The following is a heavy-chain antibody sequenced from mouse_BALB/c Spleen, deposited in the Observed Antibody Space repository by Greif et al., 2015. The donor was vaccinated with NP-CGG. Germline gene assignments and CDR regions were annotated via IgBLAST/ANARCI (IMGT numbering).Heavy chain of an antibody. V-gene: IGHV14-3*02. CDR2: IDPANGNT. J-gene: IGHJ3*01. CDR1: GFNIKDTY. D-gene: IGHD2-3*01. CDR3: ARDGYYGAWFAY. Sequence: EVQLQQSGAELVKPGASVKLSCTASGFNIKDTYMHWVKQRPEQGLEWIGRIDPANGNTKYDPKFQGKATITADTSSNTAYLQLSSLTSEDTAVYYCARDGYYGAWFAYRGQGTLVTVSA.